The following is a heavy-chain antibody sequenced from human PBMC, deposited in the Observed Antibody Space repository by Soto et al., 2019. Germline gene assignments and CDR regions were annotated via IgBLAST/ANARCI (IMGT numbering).Heavy chain of an antibody. CDR1: GFTFSIFG. V-gene: IGHV3-33*01. Sequence: QVQLVESGGGVVQPGRSLRLSCAASGFTFSIFGMHWVRQAPGKGLEWAAIIWYDGSNAYYADSVRGRFTISRDNCKNTVYLQMNSLRAEDTAVYYCARDKGSSTVVSGISQEGYFDSWGQGTLVTVSS. CDR2: IWYDGSNA. D-gene: IGHD6-19*01. J-gene: IGHJ4*02. CDR3: ARDKGSSTVVSGISQEGYFDS.